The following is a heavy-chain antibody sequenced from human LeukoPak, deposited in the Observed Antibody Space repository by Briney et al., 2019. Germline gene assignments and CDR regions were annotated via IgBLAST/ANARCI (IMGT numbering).Heavy chain of an antibody. CDR2: FDPEDGET. CDR1: GYTLTELS. D-gene: IGHD1-26*01. CDR3: ATDRDEEWELLLDY. V-gene: IGHV1-24*01. Sequence: ASVKVSCKVSGYTLTELSMHWVRQAPGKGLEWMGGFDPEDGETIYAQKFQGRVTMTEDTSTDTAYMELSSLRSEDTAVYYCATDRDEEWELLLDYWGQGTLVTVPS. J-gene: IGHJ4*02.